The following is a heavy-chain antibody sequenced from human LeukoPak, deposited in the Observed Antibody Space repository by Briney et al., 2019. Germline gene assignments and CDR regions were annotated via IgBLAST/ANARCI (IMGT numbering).Heavy chain of an antibody. Sequence: GGSLRLSCAASGFTFCTYAMHGGRQAPGRGLEGVAVISYDGSNKYYADSLKGRFTISRDNSKNTPYLQMNSLRAEDTAVYYCASLRGGVEQLVRDYWGQGALVTVSS. D-gene: IGHD6-6*01. CDR1: GFTFCTYA. J-gene: IGHJ4*02. V-gene: IGHV3-30-3*02. CDR2: ISYDGSNK. CDR3: ASLRGGVEQLVRDY.